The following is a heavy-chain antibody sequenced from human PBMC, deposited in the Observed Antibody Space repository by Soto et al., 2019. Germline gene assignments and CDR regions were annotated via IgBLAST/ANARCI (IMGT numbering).Heavy chain of an antibody. CDR2: IIPMYNKP. CDR1: GGTFTTYA. V-gene: IGHV1-69*01. J-gene: IGHJ6*02. D-gene: IGHD6-19*01. CDR3: ARGFSGGSYSAMGD. Sequence: QVQLVQSGAEVKKPGSSVRVSCQASGGTFTTYACNWVLHAPVQGLEWMGGIIPMYNKPNYAPNFLGRVTTSADHSTSTAYMQLTTLRSEVTAVYSCARGFSGGSYSAMGDWGQGTKVSVSS.